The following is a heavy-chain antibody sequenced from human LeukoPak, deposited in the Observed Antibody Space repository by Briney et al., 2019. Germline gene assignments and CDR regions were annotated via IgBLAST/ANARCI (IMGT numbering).Heavy chain of an antibody. CDR2: IYHSGST. J-gene: IGHJ3*02. Sequence: PSETLSLTCAVSGGSISSSNWWSGGRPPPGKGREGIGEIYHSGSTNYNPSRKRRVTISVAKSKNQFSLKLSSVTAAATAVYYCAREGEGLLWFGELLHPRLWPPRAFDIWGQGTMVTVSS. CDR1: GGSISSSNW. V-gene: IGHV4-4*02. D-gene: IGHD3-10*01. CDR3: AREGEGLLWFGELLHPRLWPPRAFDI.